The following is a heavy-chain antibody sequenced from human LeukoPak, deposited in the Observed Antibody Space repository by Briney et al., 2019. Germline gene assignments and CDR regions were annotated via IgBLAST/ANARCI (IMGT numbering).Heavy chain of an antibody. Sequence: EGSLKLSCAASGFSFSGSAMHWVRQASGKGLEGVGRIRSKANNYATTYAASVSGRFTISRDDSKNTAYLQMNSLRSDDTAMYYCTVTYYSDDSGYGGTDYWGQGTLVTVSS. CDR3: TVTYYSDDSGYGGTDY. J-gene: IGHJ4*02. V-gene: IGHV3-73*01. CDR1: GFSFSGSA. CDR2: IRSKANNYAT. D-gene: IGHD3-22*01.